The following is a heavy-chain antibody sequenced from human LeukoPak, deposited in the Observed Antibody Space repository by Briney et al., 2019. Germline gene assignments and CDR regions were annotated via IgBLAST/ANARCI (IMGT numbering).Heavy chain of an antibody. CDR1: GFTFSGYS. CDR3: ARAAWDAFDI. Sequence: GGSLRLSCAASGFTFSGYSMNWVRQAPGKGLEWVSYIGPSSNAIHYPDSVKGRFTISRDNAKNSLYLQMNSLRDEDTAVYYCARAAWDAFDIWGQGTMVTVSP. V-gene: IGHV3-48*02. CDR2: IGPSSNAI. D-gene: IGHD2-2*01. J-gene: IGHJ3*02.